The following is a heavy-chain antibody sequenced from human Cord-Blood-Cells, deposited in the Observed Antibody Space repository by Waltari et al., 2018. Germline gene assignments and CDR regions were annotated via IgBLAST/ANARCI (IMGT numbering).Heavy chain of an antibody. V-gene: IGHV4-34*01. CDR2: INHSGST. Sequence: QVQLQQWGAGLLKPSETLSLTCAVYGGPFRGYYWGWIRLPPGKGLEWIGEINHSGSTNYNPSLKSRVTISVDTSKNQFSLKLSSVTAADTAVYYCARDYSNYDYWGQGTLVTVSS. D-gene: IGHD4-4*01. CDR3: ARDYSNYDY. CDR1: GGPFRGYY. J-gene: IGHJ4*02.